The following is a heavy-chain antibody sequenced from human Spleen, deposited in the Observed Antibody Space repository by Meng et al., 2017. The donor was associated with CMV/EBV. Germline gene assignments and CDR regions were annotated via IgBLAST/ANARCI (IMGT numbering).Heavy chain of an antibody. CDR2: VNPNSGGT. Sequence: ASVKVSCKASGYTFTDYYIHWVRQAPGQGLEWMGWVNPNSGGTNYAQKFQGRVTVTRDTSISTAYMELSRLRSDDTAVYFCAKMGVGYFYGMDVWGQGTTVTVSS. D-gene: IGHD1-26*01. CDR1: GYTFTDYY. J-gene: IGHJ6*02. V-gene: IGHV1-2*02. CDR3: AKMGVGYFYGMDV.